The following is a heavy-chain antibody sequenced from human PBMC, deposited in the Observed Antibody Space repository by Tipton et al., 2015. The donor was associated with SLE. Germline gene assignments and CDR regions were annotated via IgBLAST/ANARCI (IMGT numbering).Heavy chain of an antibody. CDR1: GGSVSSGSYY. D-gene: IGHD1-26*01. J-gene: IGHJ5*02. CDR2: IYYSGSN. V-gene: IGHV4-61*01. Sequence: TLSLTCTVSGGSVSSGSYYWSWIRQPPGKGLEWIGYIYYSGSNNYNPSLKSRVTISIDTSKNQFSLKLSSVTAADTDVYYCARVVVGATGWFDPWGQGTLVTVAS. CDR3: ARVVVGATGWFDP.